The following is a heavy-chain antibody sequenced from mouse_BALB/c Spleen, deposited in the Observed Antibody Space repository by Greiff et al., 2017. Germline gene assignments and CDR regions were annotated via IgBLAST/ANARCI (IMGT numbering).Heavy chain of an antibody. CDR3: ARQDDYDGVLLAY. CDR1: GFTFSSYT. V-gene: IGHV5-12-2*01. CDR2: ISNGGGST. J-gene: IGHJ3*01. D-gene: IGHD2-4*01. Sequence: EVKLVESGGGLVQPGGSLKLSCAASGFTFSSYTMSWVRQTPEKRLEWVAYISNGGGSTYYPDTVKGRFTISRDNAKNTLYLQMSSLKSEDTAMYYCARQDDYDGVLLAYWGQGTLVTVSA.